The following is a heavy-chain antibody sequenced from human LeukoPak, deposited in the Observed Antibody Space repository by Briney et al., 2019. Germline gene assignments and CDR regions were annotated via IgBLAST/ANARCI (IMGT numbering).Heavy chain of an antibody. V-gene: IGHV1-46*01. CDR3: ARNRWLDY. CDR2: INPSGGST. CDR1: GYSFTNYY. Sequence: ASVKVSCWASGYSFTNYYMHWVRQAPGQGLEWMGIINPSGGSTTYAQKFQGRVTMTRDTSTSTVYMELSSLRSEDTAVYYCARNRWLDYWGQGTLVTVSS. J-gene: IGHJ4*02. D-gene: IGHD5-24*01.